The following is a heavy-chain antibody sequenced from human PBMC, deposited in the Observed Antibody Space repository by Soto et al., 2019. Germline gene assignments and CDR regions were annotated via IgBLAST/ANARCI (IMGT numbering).Heavy chain of an antibody. CDR3: AHRVLRTVFGLVTTTAIYFDF. Sequence: QITLNESGPTVVRPTETLTLTCRFSGFSLTTSGVGVGWIRQSPGKAQEWLALIYWDDDKRYSASLKSRLTITEDTYKNQVVLKVSDLDPTDTATYYCAHRVLRTVFGLVTTTAIYFDFWGQGTPVAVSS. V-gene: IGHV2-5*02. CDR1: GFSLTTSGVG. J-gene: IGHJ4*02. D-gene: IGHD3-3*01. CDR2: IYWDDDK.